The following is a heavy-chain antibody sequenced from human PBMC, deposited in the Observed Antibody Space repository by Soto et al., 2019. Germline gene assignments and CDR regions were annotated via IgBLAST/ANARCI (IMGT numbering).Heavy chain of an antibody. CDR1: GGSISSSSYY. D-gene: IGHD6-19*01. CDR3: CLVSRYYYYLIDV. V-gene: IGHV4-39*01. Sequence: PSKTLALTCTVSGGSISSSSYYWGWIRQPPGKGLEWIGSIYYSGSTYYNPSLKSRVTISVDTSKNQFSLKLSSVTAADTAVYYCCLVSRYYYYLIDVSGQRTTGTVSS. J-gene: IGHJ6*02. CDR2: IYYSGST.